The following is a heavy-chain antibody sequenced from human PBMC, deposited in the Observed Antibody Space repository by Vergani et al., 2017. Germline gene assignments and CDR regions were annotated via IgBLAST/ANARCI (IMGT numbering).Heavy chain of an antibody. Sequence: EVQLLEPGGGLVQPGGSLRLTCAASEFTFSNYAMNWVRQAPGKGLEWVSGISGSGVSAYYTYSVKGRFTISRDNSKNMLFLQMNNLRTEDTAIYYCAKQYFVSGNYLFDYWGQGTLVTVSS. J-gene: IGHJ4*02. CDR3: AKQYFVSGNYLFDY. V-gene: IGHV3-23*01. CDR2: ISGSGVSA. CDR1: EFTFSNYA. D-gene: IGHD3-10*01.